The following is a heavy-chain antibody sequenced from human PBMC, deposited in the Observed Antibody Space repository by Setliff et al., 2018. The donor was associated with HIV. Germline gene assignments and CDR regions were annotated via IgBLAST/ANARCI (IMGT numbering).Heavy chain of an antibody. Sequence: ASVKVSCKASGYTFTSYGIIWVRQAPGRGLEWMGWISAYNGNTNYAQKLQGRVTMTTDTSTSTAYMELRSLRSDDTAVYYCARVLWELPQGDYWGQGTLVTVSS. D-gene: IGHD1-26*01. V-gene: IGHV1-18*01. CDR2: ISAYNGNT. J-gene: IGHJ4*02. CDR3: ARVLWELPQGDY. CDR1: GYTFTSYG.